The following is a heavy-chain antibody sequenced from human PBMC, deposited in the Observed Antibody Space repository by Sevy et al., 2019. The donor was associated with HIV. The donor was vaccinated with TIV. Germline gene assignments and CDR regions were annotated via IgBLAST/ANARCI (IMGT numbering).Heavy chain of an antibody. CDR1: GFTFSDHY. J-gene: IGHJ4*02. Sequence: SLRLTSAASGFTFSDHYMEWVRQAPGKGLEWVGRIRNKADSYTTEYAASVKGRFTISRDDSKNSLYLLMNSLKTEDTAVYYCATHAGIAAAGRVFDYWGQGTLVTVSS. CDR2: IRNKADSYTT. V-gene: IGHV3-72*01. CDR3: ATHAGIAAAGRVFDY. D-gene: IGHD6-13*01.